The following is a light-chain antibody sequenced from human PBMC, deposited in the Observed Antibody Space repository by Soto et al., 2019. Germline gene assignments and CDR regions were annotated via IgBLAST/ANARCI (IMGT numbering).Light chain of an antibody. CDR2: LNSDGSH. V-gene: IGLV4-69*01. J-gene: IGLJ3*02. CDR3: QTWGTGFWV. CDR1: SGHSSYA. Sequence: QPVLTQSPSASASLGASVKLTCTLSSGHSSYAIAWHQQQPEKGPRYLMKLNSDGSHSKGDGIPDRFSGSSSGAERYLTIYSLQSEDEADYYCQTWGTGFWVFGGGTKLTVL.